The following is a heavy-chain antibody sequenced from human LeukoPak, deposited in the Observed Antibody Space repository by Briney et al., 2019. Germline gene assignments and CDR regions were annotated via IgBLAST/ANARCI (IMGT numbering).Heavy chain of an antibody. CDR3: ARGPSSDMQQLVGPDY. CDR1: GFTFSDYY. CDR2: ISSSGSTI. D-gene: IGHD6-13*01. V-gene: IGHV3-11*01. J-gene: IGHJ4*02. Sequence: PGGSLRLSCAASGFTFSDYYMSWIRQAPGKGLEWVSYISSSGSTIYYADSVKGRFTISRDNAKNSLYLQMNSLRAEDTAVYYCARGPSSDMQQLVGPDYWGQGTLVTVSS.